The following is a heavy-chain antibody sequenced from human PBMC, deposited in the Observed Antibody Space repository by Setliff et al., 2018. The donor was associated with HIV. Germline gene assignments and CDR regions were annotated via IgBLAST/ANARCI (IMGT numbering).Heavy chain of an antibody. CDR3: AQLGMVDDFDY. V-gene: IGHV4-61*02. CDR1: GGSIDSGSYC. D-gene: IGHD1-1*01. J-gene: IGHJ4*02. Sequence: SETLSLTCTVSGGSIDSGSYCWTWIRQPAGKGPEWIGRICTSGSPNYSPSLKGRVTMSIDTSKNHFSLKLRSVTAADTAVYYCAQLGMVDDFDYWGQGTLVTVSS. CDR2: ICTSGSP.